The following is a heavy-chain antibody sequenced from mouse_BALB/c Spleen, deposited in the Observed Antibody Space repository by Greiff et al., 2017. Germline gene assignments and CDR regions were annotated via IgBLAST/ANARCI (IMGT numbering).Heavy chain of an antibody. V-gene: IGHV1-20*02. CDR1: GYSFTGYF. CDR3: ARSYGSSYDYAMDY. D-gene: IGHD1-1*01. Sequence: EVHLVESGPELVKPGASVKISCKASGYSFTGYFMNWVMQSHGKSLEWIGRINPYNGDTFYNQKFKGKATLTVDKSSSTAHMELRSLASEDSAVYYCARSYGSSYDYAMDYWGQGTSVTVSS. CDR2: INPYNGDT. J-gene: IGHJ4*01.